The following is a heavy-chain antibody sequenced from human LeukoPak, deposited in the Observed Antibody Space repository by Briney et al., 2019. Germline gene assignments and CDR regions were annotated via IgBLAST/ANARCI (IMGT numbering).Heavy chain of an antibody. Sequence: PGGSLRLSCAASGFIFSSYGMHWVRQPPGKGLEWVAVIWYDGSNKYYADSVKGRFTISRDNSKNRLYLQMNSLRAEDTAVYYCAKDLSHYYDSSGCDYWGQGTLVTVSS. V-gene: IGHV3-33*06. CDR1: GFIFSSYG. CDR2: IWYDGSNK. D-gene: IGHD3-22*01. J-gene: IGHJ4*02. CDR3: AKDLSHYYDSSGCDY.